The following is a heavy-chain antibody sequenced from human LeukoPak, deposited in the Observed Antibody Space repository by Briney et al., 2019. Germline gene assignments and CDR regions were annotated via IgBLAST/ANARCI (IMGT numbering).Heavy chain of an antibody. CDR3: AKAAVITGGLYYFDY. D-gene: IGHD5-24*01. J-gene: IGHJ4*02. CDR1: GFTFSSYA. CDR2: ISGTGGSI. Sequence: PGGSLRLSCAASGFTFSSYAMSWVRQAPGKGLEWVSGISGTGGSIYYADSVKGRFTISRDNSKNTLYLQMNILRAEDTAVYYCAKAAVITGGLYYFDYWGQGTLVTVSS. V-gene: IGHV3-23*01.